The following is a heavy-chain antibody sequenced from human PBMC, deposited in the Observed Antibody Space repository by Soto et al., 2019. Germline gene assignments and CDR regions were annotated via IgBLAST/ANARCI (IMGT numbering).Heavy chain of an antibody. J-gene: IGHJ4*02. V-gene: IGHV4-59*12. D-gene: IGHD6-19*01. CDR1: GGSISSYY. CDR2: IYYSGST. CDR3: VRGQWLPRGEY. Sequence: SETLSLTCTVSGGSISSYYWSWIRQPPGKGLEWIGYIYYSGSTNYNPSLKSRVTISVDTSENQFSLSLTSLTVADTAVYYCVRGQWLPRGEYWGQGTLVTVSS.